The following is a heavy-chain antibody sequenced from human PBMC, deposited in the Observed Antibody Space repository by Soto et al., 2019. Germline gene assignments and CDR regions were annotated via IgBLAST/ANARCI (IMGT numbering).Heavy chain of an antibody. D-gene: IGHD3-3*01. Sequence: PSETLSLTCTVSGCSISSYYWSWIRQPPGKGLEWIGYIYYSGSTNYNPSLKSRVTISVDTSKNQFSLKLSSVTAADTAVYYCARLVWITIFGVPSNYYYMDVWGKGTTVTVSS. CDR1: GCSISSYY. J-gene: IGHJ6*03. CDR3: ARLVWITIFGVPSNYYYMDV. CDR2: IYYSGST. V-gene: IGHV4-59*08.